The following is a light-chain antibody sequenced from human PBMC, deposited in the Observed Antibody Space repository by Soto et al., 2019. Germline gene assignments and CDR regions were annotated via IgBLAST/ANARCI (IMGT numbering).Light chain of an antibody. CDR2: WAT. V-gene: IGKV4-1*01. CDR1: QSVLYSSNNENY. J-gene: IGKJ1*01. Sequence: DIVMTQSPDSLAVSLGERATINCKSSQSVLYSSNNENYLAWYQQKPGQPPQLLIYWATTRESGVPDRFSGSGSGTEFTLTISILQAEDVAVYDCQQYYTTPRTFGQGTKVEIK. CDR3: QQYYTTPRT.